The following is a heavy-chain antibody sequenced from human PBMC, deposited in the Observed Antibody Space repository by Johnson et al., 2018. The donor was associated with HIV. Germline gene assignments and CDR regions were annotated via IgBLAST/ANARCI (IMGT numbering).Heavy chain of an antibody. Sequence: QVQLVESGGGVVQPGRSLRLSCAASGFTFSSYAMHWVRQAPGKGLEWVAVISYDGSKKYYADSVKGRFTISRDNSKNTLYLQMNSLRAEDTAVYYCAKDERAAAGTRGLDAFDIWGQGTMVTVSS. CDR2: ISYDGSKK. D-gene: IGHD6-13*01. CDR1: GFTFSSYA. CDR3: AKDERAAAGTRGLDAFDI. V-gene: IGHV3-30*04. J-gene: IGHJ3*02.